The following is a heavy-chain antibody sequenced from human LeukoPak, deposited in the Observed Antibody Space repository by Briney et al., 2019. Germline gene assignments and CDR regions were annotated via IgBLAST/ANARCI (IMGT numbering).Heavy chain of an antibody. Sequence: HPGGSLRLSCAASGFTFSSYAMSWVRQAPGKGLEWVSAISGSGGSTYYADSVKGRFTISRDNSKNTLYLQMNSLRAEDTAVYFCASTVTSNKVQHWGQGTLVTVSS. J-gene: IGHJ1*01. CDR3: ASTVTSNKVQH. CDR2: ISGSGGST. CDR1: GFTFSSYA. D-gene: IGHD4-17*01. V-gene: IGHV3-23*01.